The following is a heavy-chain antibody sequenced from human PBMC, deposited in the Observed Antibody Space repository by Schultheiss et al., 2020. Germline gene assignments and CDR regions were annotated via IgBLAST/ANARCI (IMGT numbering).Heavy chain of an antibody. V-gene: IGHV4-34*01. CDR3: ARDLIRDYGMDV. J-gene: IGHJ6*02. Sequence: SETLSLTCAVYGGSFSGYYWSWIRQPPGKGLEWIGEINHSGSTNYNPSLKSRVTISVDTSKNQFSLKLSSVTAADTAVYYCARDLIRDYGMDVWGRGTTVTVSS. D-gene: IGHD3-10*01. CDR1: GGSFSGYY. CDR2: INHSGST.